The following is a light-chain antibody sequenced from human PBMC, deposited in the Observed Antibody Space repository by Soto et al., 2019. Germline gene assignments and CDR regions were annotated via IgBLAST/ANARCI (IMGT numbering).Light chain of an antibody. Sequence: DIPMTQSPSSLSASVGDRVTITCRASQGISNFLAWYQQKPGKVPKLLIYAASILQSGVPSRFSGSGSGTDFTLTISSLQPEDVASYYCQYYSVPFTFGPGTKVDIK. CDR3: QYYSVPFT. CDR1: QGISNF. V-gene: IGKV1-27*01. CDR2: AAS. J-gene: IGKJ3*01.